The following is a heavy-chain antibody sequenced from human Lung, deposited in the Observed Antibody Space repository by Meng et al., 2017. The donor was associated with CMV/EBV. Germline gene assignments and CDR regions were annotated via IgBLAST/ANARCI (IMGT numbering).Heavy chain of an antibody. V-gene: IGHV1-2*02. CDR1: GYNFTAYY. D-gene: IGHD2-8*02. CDR3: ARIKRYCTGGTCPSAGYYGMDF. CDR2: INPKSGGT. Sequence: ASXXVSXKASGYNFTAYYIHWVRQAPGQGLEWMGWINPKSGGTNYAQKFQGRITMTGDTSITTAYMELSRLRSDDMAVYHCARIKRYCTGGTCPSAGYYGMDFXGQGXTVTVSS. J-gene: IGHJ6*02.